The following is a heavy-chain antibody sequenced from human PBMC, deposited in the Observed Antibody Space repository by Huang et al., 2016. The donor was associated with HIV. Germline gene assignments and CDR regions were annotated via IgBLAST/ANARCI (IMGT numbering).Heavy chain of an antibody. J-gene: IGHJ4*02. V-gene: IGHV3-21*01. Sequence: EVQLVESGGGLVKPGGSLRLSCAASGFTFSSYSMNWVRQAAGKGLEGVSSISRRSSYIYYADSVKGRFTISRDNGKNSLYLQMNSLRAEDTAVYYCARDGVTGTGYWGQGTLVTVSS. D-gene: IGHD6-19*01. CDR2: ISRRSSYI. CDR3: ARDGVTGTGY. CDR1: GFTFSSYS.